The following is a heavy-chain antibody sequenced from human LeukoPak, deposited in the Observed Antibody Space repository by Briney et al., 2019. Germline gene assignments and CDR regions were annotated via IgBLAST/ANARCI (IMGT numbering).Heavy chain of an antibody. CDR1: GYTFTSYG. Sequence: GASVEVSCKASGYTFTSYGISWVRQAPGQGLEWMGWINPNSGGTNYVQKFQGRVAMTRDTSISTAHMELSRLRSDDSAVYYCASGDYGNYYFDYWGQGTPVTVSS. D-gene: IGHD4-11*01. CDR2: INPNSGGT. CDR3: ASGDYGNYYFDY. J-gene: IGHJ4*02. V-gene: IGHV1-2*02.